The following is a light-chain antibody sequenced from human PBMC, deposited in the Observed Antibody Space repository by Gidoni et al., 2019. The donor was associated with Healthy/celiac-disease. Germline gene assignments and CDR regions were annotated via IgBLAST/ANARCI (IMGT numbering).Light chain of an antibody. Sequence: QSVLTQPPSVSGAPGQRVTISCTGSSSNIGAASDVHWYQHLPGTAPKLLIYGNSNRPSGVPDRFSGSKSGTSASLAITGLQAEDEADYYCQSYDSSLSGSTVFGGGTKLTVL. J-gene: IGLJ3*02. CDR1: SSNIGAASD. CDR3: QSYDSSLSGSTV. V-gene: IGLV1-40*01. CDR2: GNS.